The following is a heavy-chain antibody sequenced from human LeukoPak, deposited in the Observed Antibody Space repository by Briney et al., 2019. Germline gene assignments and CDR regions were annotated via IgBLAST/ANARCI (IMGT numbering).Heavy chain of an antibody. J-gene: IGHJ4*02. D-gene: IGHD1-26*01. Sequence: GGSLRLSCAASGFTFSSCCVHWVRRARGRGLVWVSHINTDGCSTIHADSVEARYAIPRHNAKNTLYLQMHRLRAEGTAVYYCARGASGNYYSDYWGQGTGVTVPS. CDR2: INTDGCST. V-gene: IGHV3-74*01. CDR3: ARGASGNYYSDY. CDR1: GFTFSSCC.